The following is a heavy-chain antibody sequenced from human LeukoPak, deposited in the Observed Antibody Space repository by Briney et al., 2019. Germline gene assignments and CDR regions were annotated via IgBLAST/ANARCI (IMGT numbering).Heavy chain of an antibody. V-gene: IGHV4-34*01. Sequence: SETLSLTCAVYGGSLSDYYWSWIRQSPGKGLEWIGEISHRGRTYYNLSLKSRVTISVDTSKNQFSLKLSSVTAADTAVYYCARDGAVPLGYWGQGNLVTVSS. D-gene: IGHD3-16*01. CDR3: ARDGAVPLGY. J-gene: IGHJ4*02. CDR2: ISHRGRT. CDR1: GGSLSDYY.